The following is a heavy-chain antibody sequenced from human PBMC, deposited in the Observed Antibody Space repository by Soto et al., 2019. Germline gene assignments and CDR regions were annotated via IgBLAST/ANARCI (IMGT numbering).Heavy chain of an antibody. Sequence: PSETLSLTCTVSGGSISSYYWSWIRQPPGKGLEWIGYIYYSGSTNYNPSLKSRVTISVDTSKNQFSLKLSSVTAADTAVYYCARGALYGDYFTFDDWGQGTLVTVSS. V-gene: IGHV4-59*01. J-gene: IGHJ4*02. D-gene: IGHD4-17*01. CDR2: IYYSGST. CDR1: GGSISSYY. CDR3: ARGALYGDYFTFDD.